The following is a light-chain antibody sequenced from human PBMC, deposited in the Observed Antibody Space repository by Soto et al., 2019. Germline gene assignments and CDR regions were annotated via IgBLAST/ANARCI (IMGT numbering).Light chain of an antibody. Sequence: DIVLTQSPGTLSLSPGERATRSCRASQSVSSNHLAWYQQKPGQAPRLLIYGGSTRATGIPVRFSGSGSETEFTLTITRLEPEDFAMYYCQQYSSSRTFGQGTKVEIK. CDR1: QSVSSNH. CDR3: QQYSSSRT. CDR2: GGS. V-gene: IGKV3-20*01. J-gene: IGKJ1*01.